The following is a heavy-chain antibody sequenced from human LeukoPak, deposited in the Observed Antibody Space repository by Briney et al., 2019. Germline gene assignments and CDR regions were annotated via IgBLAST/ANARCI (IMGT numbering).Heavy chain of an antibody. Sequence: GGSLRLSCAASGFTFSSYEINWVRQAPREGLEWVSYISNSGTAIYYADSVKGRFTISRDNAKSSLYLQMNSLRAEDTAVYYCARAGYSMDTEYFQHWGQGTLVTVSS. CDR2: ISNSGTAI. J-gene: IGHJ1*01. D-gene: IGHD5-18*01. CDR1: GFTFSSYE. V-gene: IGHV3-48*03. CDR3: ARAGYSMDTEYFQH.